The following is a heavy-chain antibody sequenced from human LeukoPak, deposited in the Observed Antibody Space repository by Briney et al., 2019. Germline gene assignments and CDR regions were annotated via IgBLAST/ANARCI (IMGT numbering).Heavy chain of an antibody. J-gene: IGHJ4*02. Sequence: AGSLTLSCAASGFTFDDYGMSWVRQAPGKGLEWVSGSNWNGGSTGYADSVKGRFTISRDNAKNSLYLQMNSLRAEDTALYCCARAHYYSFFDYWGQGTLVTVSS. CDR3: ARAHYYSFFDY. D-gene: IGHD3-22*01. CDR1: GFTFDDYG. CDR2: SNWNGGST. V-gene: IGHV3-20*04.